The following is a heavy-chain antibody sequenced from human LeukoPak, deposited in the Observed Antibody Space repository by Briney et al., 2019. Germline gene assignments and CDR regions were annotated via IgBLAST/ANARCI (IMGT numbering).Heavy chain of an antibody. CDR1: GYSFPSYW. V-gene: IGHV5-51*01. D-gene: IGHD3-22*01. J-gene: IGHJ4*02. Sequence: GESLNISCKGSGYSFPSYWIGWVRQMPGKGLEWMGIIYPGDSDTRNSPSFQGQVTTPADKPISTAYLQWSSLKASDTAMYYCARPPYYYDSSGYFSYWGQGTLVTVSS. CDR3: ARPPYYYDSSGYFSY. CDR2: IYPGDSDT.